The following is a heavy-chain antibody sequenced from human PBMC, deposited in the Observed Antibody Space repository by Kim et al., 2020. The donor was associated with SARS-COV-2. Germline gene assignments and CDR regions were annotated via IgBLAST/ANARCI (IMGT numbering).Heavy chain of an antibody. D-gene: IGHD3-22*01. CDR2: ISSNGGST. V-gene: IGHV3-64*01. J-gene: IGHJ4*02. CDR1: GFTFSSYA. CDR3: ARGSGYYDSSGYYGSDY. Sequence: GGSLRLSCAASGFTFSSYAMHWVRQAPGKGLEYVSAISSNGGSTYYANSVKGRFTISRDNSKNTLYLQMGSLRAEDMAVYYCARGSGYYDSSGYYGSDYWGREALVAAAS.